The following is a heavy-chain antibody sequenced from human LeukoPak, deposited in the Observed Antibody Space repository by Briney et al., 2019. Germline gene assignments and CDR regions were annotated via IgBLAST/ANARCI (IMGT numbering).Heavy chain of an antibody. V-gene: IGHV1-2*02. D-gene: IGHD3-9*01. CDR1: GYTFTGYY. CDR2: INPNSGGT. CDR3: ARANVLRYFDNDY. Sequence: ASVKVSCKASGYTFTGYYMHWVRQAPGQGLEWMGWINPNSGGTNYAQKFQGRVTMTRDTSISTAYMELSSLRSEDTAVYYCARANVLRYFDNDYWGQGTLVTVSS. J-gene: IGHJ4*02.